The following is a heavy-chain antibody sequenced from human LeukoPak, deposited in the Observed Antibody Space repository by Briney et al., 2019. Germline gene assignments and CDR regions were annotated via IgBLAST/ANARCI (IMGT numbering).Heavy chain of an antibody. CDR1: GGSFSGYY. V-gene: IGHV4-34*06. J-gene: IGHJ4*02. Sequence: PSETLSLTCAVYGGSFSGYYWSWIRQPPGKGLEWIGEINHFGSTNYNPSLKSRVTISVDTSKNQLSLKLASVTAADTAVYYCVVGRRNYYFDYWGQGTLVTVSS. CDR3: VVGRRNYYFDY. D-gene: IGHD2-15*01. CDR2: INHFGST.